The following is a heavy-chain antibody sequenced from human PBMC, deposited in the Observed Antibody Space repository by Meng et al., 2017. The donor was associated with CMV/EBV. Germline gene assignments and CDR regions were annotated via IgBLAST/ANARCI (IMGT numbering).Heavy chain of an antibody. D-gene: IGHD2-2*01. CDR3: ARGNIVVVPAAIGWFDP. CDR1: GYTFTSYD. V-gene: IGHV1-8*01. Sequence: ASVKVSCKASGYTFTSYDINWGRQATGQGLEWMGWMNPNSGNTGYAQKFQGRVTMTRNTSISTAYMELSSLRSEDTAVYYCARGNIVVVPAAIGWFDPWGQGTLVTVSS. CDR2: MNPNSGNT. J-gene: IGHJ5*02.